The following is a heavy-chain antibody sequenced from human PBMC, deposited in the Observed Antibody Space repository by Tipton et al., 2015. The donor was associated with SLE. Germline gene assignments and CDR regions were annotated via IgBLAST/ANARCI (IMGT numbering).Heavy chain of an antibody. V-gene: IGHV4-59*12. Sequence: TLSLTCTVSGGSISSYYWSWIRQPPGKGLEWIGYIYYSGSTNYNPSLKSRVTISVDTSKNQFSLKLSSVTAADTAVYYCARGRRRYSSGWSDAFDIWGQGTMVTVSS. CDR1: GGSISSYY. D-gene: IGHD6-19*01. CDR2: IYYSGST. CDR3: ARGRRRYSSGWSDAFDI. J-gene: IGHJ3*02.